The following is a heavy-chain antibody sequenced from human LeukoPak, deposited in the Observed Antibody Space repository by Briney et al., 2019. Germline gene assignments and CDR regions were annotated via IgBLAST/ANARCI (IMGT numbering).Heavy chain of an antibody. CDR3: ARGVVGATTGAYSFDY. CDR2: IIPIFGTA. V-gene: IGHV1-69*13. D-gene: IGHD1-26*01. CDR1: GYTFTSYY. Sequence: SVKVSCKASGYTFTSYYMHWVRQAPGQGLEWMGGIIPIFGTANYAQKFQGRVTIIADESTSTAYMELSSLRSEDTAVYYCARGVVGATTGAYSFDYWGQGTLVTVSS. J-gene: IGHJ4*02.